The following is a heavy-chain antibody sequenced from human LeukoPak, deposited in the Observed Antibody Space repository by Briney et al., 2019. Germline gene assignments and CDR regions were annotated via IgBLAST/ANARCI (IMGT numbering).Heavy chain of an antibody. J-gene: IGHJ5*02. V-gene: IGHV3-30*04. Sequence: PGRSLRLSCAASGFTFSSYAMHWVRQAPGKGLEWVAVISYDGSNKYYADSVKGRFTISRDNSKKTLYLKMKSLRVEDTAVYYCEAAAGSWIFGNIGGYTPNWFDPWGQGTLVTVSS. CDR1: GFTFSSYA. CDR2: ISYDGSNK. CDR3: EAAAGSWIFGNIGGYTPNWFDP. D-gene: IGHD6-13*01.